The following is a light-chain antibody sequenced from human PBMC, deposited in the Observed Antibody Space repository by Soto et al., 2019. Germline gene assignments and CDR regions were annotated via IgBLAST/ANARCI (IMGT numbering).Light chain of an antibody. CDR2: SAS. CDR1: QRISTW. V-gene: IGKV1-5*03. CDR3: QQYENYPLT. Sequence: DIQMTQSPSSVSASVGDRVTITCRASQRISTWVDWYQQKPGKAPELLIYSASTLETGVPSRFSGSGSGTEFTLTVSSLQPDDFATYYCQQYENYPLTFGEGTK. J-gene: IGKJ4*01.